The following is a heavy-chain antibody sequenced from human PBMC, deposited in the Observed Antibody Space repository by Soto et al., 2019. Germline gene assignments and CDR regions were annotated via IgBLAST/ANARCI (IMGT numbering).Heavy chain of an antibody. CDR2: ISGSGLTI. CDR3: ARGPYRNTYNWFDS. D-gene: IGHD5-12*01. Sequence: GGSLRLSCAASGFTFSNYNMNWVRQAPGKGLEWVSSISGSGLTIYYADSVKGRFTISRDNAKNSLYLQMNSLGVEDTAVYYCARGPYRNTYNWFDSWGQGTLVTVSS. CDR1: GFTFSNYN. V-gene: IGHV3-48*04. J-gene: IGHJ5*02.